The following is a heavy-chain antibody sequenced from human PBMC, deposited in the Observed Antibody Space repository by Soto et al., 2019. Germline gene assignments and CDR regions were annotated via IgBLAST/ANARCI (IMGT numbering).Heavy chain of an antibody. CDR1: GGSISSSSYY. V-gene: IGHV4-39*01. D-gene: IGHD6-13*01. CDR3: AVGTEHTSNH. CDR2: IYYSGRT. J-gene: IGHJ1*01. Sequence: QLQLQESGPGLVKPSETLSLTCTVSGGSISSSSYYLGWIRQPPGKGLEWIGRIYYSGRTYSNLSLKSRVTISVDTSKNPFSLRLSSLTAAATPVYYCAVGTEHTSNHWGLGTLVTV.